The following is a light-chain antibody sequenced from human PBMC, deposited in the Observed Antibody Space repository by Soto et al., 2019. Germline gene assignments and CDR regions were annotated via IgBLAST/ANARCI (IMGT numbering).Light chain of an antibody. CDR2: AAS. J-gene: IGKJ4*01. CDR3: QKYYRAPLT. V-gene: IGKV1-27*01. CDR1: QDITYS. Sequence: DIQMTQSPSSLSASVGDRVTITCRASQDITYSLAWYQQKPGKVPKLLIYAASTLQSGVPSRFSGSGSGTDFTHTISTLQPEDVATYYCQKYYRAPLTFGGGTKVEIK.